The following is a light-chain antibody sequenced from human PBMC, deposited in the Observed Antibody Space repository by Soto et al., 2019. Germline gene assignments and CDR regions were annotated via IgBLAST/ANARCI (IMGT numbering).Light chain of an antibody. CDR1: QSVSSY. J-gene: IGKJ2*01. CDR3: QQYGSSPYT. CDR2: AAS. Sequence: EIVLTQSPGSLSLSPGERATLSCRASQSVSSYLAWYQQKPGQAPRLLIFAASSRATGIPDRLSGSGSGTHFPLTISGLELEDFAVYYCQQYGSSPYTFGLGPKLEI. V-gene: IGKV3-20*01.